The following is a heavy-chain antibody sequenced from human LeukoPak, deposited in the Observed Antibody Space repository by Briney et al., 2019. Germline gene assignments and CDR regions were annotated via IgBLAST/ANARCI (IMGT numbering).Heavy chain of an antibody. CDR3: ARARGASLFDY. Sequence: SETLSLTCAVSGGSISSGGYSWSWIRQPPGKGLEWIGYIYHSGSTNYNPSLKSRVTISVDRSKNQFSLKLSSVTAADTAVYYCARARGASLFDYWGQGTLVTVSS. CDR2: IYHSGST. V-gene: IGHV4-30-2*01. CDR1: GGSISSGGYS. J-gene: IGHJ4*02. D-gene: IGHD4/OR15-4a*01.